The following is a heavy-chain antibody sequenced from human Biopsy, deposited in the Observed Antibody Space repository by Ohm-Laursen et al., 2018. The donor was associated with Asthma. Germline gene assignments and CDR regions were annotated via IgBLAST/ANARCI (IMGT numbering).Heavy chain of an antibody. CDR1: GGSISRSNW. V-gene: IGHV4-4*02. Sequence: PSETLSLTWAVSGGSISRSNWWSWVRQPPGKGLEWIGEIYHSGSTNYNPSLKSRVTISVDKSKNQFSLKLSSVTAADTAVYYCAKLRITMVQGVIRNVEYYYGMDVWGQGTTVTVSS. CDR2: IYHSGST. CDR3: AKLRITMVQGVIRNVEYYYGMDV. J-gene: IGHJ6*02. D-gene: IGHD3-10*01.